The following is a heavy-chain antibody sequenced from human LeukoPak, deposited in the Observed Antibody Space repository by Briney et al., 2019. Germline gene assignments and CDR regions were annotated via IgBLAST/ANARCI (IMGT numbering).Heavy chain of an antibody. J-gene: IGHJ4*02. V-gene: IGHV4-39*01. Sequence: PSETLSLTCTVSGGSISSSSYCWGWIRQPPGKGLEWIGSICYSGSTFYNPSLKSRVTLSVDTSKNQLSLKLRSVTAADTAVYYCARYRGAVAGNYFDYWGQGTLVTVSS. D-gene: IGHD6-19*01. CDR2: ICYSGST. CDR1: GGSISSSSYC. CDR3: ARYRGAVAGNYFDY.